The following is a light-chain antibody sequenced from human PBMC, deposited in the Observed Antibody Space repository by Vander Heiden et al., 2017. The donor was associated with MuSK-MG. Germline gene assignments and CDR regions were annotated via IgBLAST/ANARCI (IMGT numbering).Light chain of an antibody. J-gene: IGLJ2*01. CDR1: SSNIGNNY. V-gene: IGLV1-47*02. CDR3: AAWDDSLRGPV. CDR2: TDN. Sequence: QSVLTQPPSASETPGQSVTISCSGSSSNIGNNYVCWYQHLPGTAPKLLICTDNQRPSGVPDRFSGSKSGTVASLAISGLRSEDEADYYCAAWDDSLRGPVFGGGTKLTGL.